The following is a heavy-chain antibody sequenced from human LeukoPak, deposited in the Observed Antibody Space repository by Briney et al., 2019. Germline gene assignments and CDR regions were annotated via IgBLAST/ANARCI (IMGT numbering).Heavy chain of an antibody. J-gene: IGHJ3*02. CDR3: AKVYSPSRIVGATHGAFHI. CDR2: ISWNSGSI. D-gene: IGHD1-26*01. Sequence: GGSLRLSCAASGFTFDVYAMHWVRHAPGKGLEWVSGISWNSGSIGYADSVKGRFTISRDNAKNSLYLQMNSLRAEDTALYYCAKVYSPSRIVGATHGAFHIWGQGTMVTVSS. V-gene: IGHV3-9*01. CDR1: GFTFDVYA.